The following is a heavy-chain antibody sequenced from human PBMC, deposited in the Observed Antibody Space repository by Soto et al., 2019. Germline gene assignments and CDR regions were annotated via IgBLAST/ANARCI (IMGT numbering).Heavy chain of an antibody. CDR3: ARDCSGYPYGMDV. CDR2: ISANSGDT. CDR1: GYTFANYG. D-gene: IGHD3-22*01. J-gene: IGHJ6*02. Sequence: ASVKVSCKASGYTFANYGISWVRQAPGQGLEWMGWISANSGDTNYAQKVQGRVTMTTDTSTRTAYMELRSLRSDDTAVYYCARDCSGYPYGMDVWGQGTTVTVSS. V-gene: IGHV1-18*04.